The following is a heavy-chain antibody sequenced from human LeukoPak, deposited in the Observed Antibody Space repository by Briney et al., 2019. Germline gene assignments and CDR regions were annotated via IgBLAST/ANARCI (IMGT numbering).Heavy chain of an antibody. V-gene: IGHV4-39*07. D-gene: IGHD3-22*01. CDR2: FYYNGNT. CDR3: ARFSPLYYYDSSGHAFDI. Sequence: SETLSLTCTVSSVSISSSNYYWGWIRQSPGQALQWIGSFYYNGNTYYDSSLKTRVTISVDTSKNQFSLKLSSVTAADTAVYYCARFSPLYYYDSSGHAFDIWGQGTMVTVSS. CDR1: SVSISSSNYY. J-gene: IGHJ3*02.